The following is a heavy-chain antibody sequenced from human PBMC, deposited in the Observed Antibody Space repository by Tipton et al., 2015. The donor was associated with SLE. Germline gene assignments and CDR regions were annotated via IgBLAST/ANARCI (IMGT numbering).Heavy chain of an antibody. V-gene: IGHV4-39*07. D-gene: IGHD2-2*01. CDR3: ARFSQGTSSRYRDH. CDR2: IYYSGST. Sequence: TLSLTCTVSGGSISSSSYYWGWIRQPPGKGLEWIGSIYYSGSTYYNPSLKSRVTISVDTSKNQFSLKLSSVTAADTAVYYCARFSQGTSSRYRDHWGQGTLVTVSS. CDR1: GGSISSSSYY. J-gene: IGHJ4*02.